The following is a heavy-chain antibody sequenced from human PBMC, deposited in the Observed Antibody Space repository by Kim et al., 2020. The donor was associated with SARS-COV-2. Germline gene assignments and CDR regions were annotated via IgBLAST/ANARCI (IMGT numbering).Heavy chain of an antibody. CDR1: GFTFSSYA. CDR3: ANPGGYDFWSGSWFDP. V-gene: IGHV3-23*01. D-gene: IGHD3-3*01. Sequence: GGSLRLSCAASGFTFSSYAMSWVRQAPGKGLEWVSAISGSGGSTYYADSVKGRFTISRDNSKNTLYLQMNSLRAEDTAVYYCANPGGYDFWSGSWFDPWGQGTLVTVSS. J-gene: IGHJ5*02. CDR2: ISGSGGST.